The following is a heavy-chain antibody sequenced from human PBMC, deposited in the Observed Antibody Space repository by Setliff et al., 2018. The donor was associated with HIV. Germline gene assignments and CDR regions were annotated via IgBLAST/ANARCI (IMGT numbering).Heavy chain of an antibody. J-gene: IGHJ4*02. CDR2: ITPFVGIT. Sequence: SVKVSCKASGGTFSDFRITWVRQAPGQGLEWMGEITPFVGITNYAQKFQGRVAISADESTATAYIELSSLTSQDTAVYYCARDKGIREAASLDYWGQGSLVAVSS. D-gene: IGHD6-13*01. V-gene: IGHV1-69*10. CDR1: GGTFSDFR. CDR3: ARDKGIREAASLDY.